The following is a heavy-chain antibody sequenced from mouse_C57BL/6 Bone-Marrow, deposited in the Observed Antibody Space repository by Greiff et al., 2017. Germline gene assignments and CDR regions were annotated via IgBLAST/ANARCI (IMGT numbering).Heavy chain of an antibody. Sequence: QVQLQQPGAELVKPGASVKLSCKASGYTFTSYWMHWVKQRPGQGLEWIGMIHPNSGSTNYNEKFKSKATLTVDKSSSTAYMQLSSLTSEDSAVYYCASRIYYYGRSYYWGQGTTLTVSS. CDR3: ASRIYYYGRSYY. CDR2: IHPNSGST. V-gene: IGHV1-64*01. D-gene: IGHD1-1*01. J-gene: IGHJ2*01. CDR1: GYTFTSYW.